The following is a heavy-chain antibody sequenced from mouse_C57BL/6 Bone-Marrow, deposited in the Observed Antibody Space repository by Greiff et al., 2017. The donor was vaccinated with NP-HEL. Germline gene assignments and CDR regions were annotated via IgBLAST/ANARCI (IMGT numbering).Heavy chain of an antibody. CDR1: GYTFTNYW. CDR3: ARYGNYPYDAMDY. D-gene: IGHD2-1*01. Sequence: VQLQQSGAELVRPGTSVKMSCTASGYTFTNYWIGWAKQRPGHGLEWIGDIYPGGGYTNYNEKFKGKATLTAAKSSRTAYMPFSSQITEDSAMYYCARYGNYPYDAMDYWGQGTAVTVSS. J-gene: IGHJ4*01. CDR2: IYPGGGYT. V-gene: IGHV1-63*01.